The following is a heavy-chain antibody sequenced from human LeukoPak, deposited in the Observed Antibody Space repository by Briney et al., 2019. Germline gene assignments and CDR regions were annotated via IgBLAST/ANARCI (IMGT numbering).Heavy chain of an antibody. CDR1: GFTFSSYG. J-gene: IGHJ4*02. CDR2: IWYDGSNK. V-gene: IGHV3-33*08. Sequence: PGRSLRLSCAASGFTFSSYGMHWVRQAPGKGLEWVAVIWYDGSNKYYADSVKGRFTISRDNSKNTLYLQMNSLRAEDTAVYYCARDYGPVGGSYFNYWGQGTLVTVSS. D-gene: IGHD3-16*01. CDR3: ARDYGPVGGSYFNY.